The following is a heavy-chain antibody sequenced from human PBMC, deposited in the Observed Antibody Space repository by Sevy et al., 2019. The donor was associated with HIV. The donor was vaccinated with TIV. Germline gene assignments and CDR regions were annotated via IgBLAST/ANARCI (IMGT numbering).Heavy chain of an antibody. CDR2: IKQDGSEK. CDR1: GFSFSWYW. V-gene: IGHV3-7*01. D-gene: IGHD3-16*01. Sequence: GGSLRLSCAASGFSFSWYWMSWVRQTPEKGLEWVANIKQDGSEKNYVDSVKGRFTISRDNAKNSLYLQMNSLRDEDTAVYYCARLKLHYDPYYFDLWGQGTLVTVSS. CDR3: ARLKLHYDPYYFDL. J-gene: IGHJ4*02.